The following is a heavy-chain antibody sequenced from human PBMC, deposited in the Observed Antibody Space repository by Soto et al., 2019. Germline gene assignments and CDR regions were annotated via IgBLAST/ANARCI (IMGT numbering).Heavy chain of an antibody. CDR1: GYTFTGYY. J-gene: IGHJ4*02. CDR2: INPNSGGT. V-gene: IGHV1-2*04. D-gene: IGHD6-19*01. Sequence: QVPLVQSGAEVKKPGASVKVSCKASGYTFTGYYMHWVRQAPGQGLEWMGWINPNSGGTNYAQKFQGWVTMTRDTSISTAYMELSRLRSDDTAVYYCAREASSGWYHFDYWGQGTLVTVSS. CDR3: AREASSGWYHFDY.